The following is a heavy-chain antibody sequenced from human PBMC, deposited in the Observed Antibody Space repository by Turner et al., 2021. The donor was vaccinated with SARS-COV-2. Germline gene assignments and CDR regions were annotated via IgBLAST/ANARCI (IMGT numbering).Heavy chain of an antibody. Sequence: VQLVESGGGLVQPGRSLRLSCAASGFTFDDYAMYWVRQAPGKGLEWVSGITWNSGSIGYADSVKGRFTISRDNAKNSLYLQMNSLRAEDTALYYCARDIVVFTHAFDIWGQGTMVTVSS. CDR3: ARDIVVFTHAFDI. CDR1: GFTFDDYA. V-gene: IGHV3-9*01. CDR2: ITWNSGSI. J-gene: IGHJ3*02. D-gene: IGHD3-22*01.